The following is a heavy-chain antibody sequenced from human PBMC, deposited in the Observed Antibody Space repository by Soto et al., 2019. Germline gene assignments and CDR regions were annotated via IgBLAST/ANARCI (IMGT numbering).Heavy chain of an antibody. J-gene: IGHJ4*02. V-gene: IGHV4-30-4*01. CDR3: ARDLSASLELHSFDY. Sequence: PSETLSLTCTVSGGSISSGDYYWSWIRQPPGKGLEWIGYIYYSGSTYYNPSLKSRVTISVDTSKNQFSLKLSSETAADTAVYYCARDLSASLELHSFDYWGQGTLVTVSS. CDR1: GGSISSGDYY. CDR2: IYYSGST. D-gene: IGHD1-7*01.